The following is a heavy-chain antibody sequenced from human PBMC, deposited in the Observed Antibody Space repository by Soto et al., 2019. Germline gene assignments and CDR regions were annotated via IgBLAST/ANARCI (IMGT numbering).Heavy chain of an antibody. J-gene: IGHJ4*02. CDR3: ARNDRGGNPFFAN. CDR2: IYYSGGT. Sequence: QVQLQESGPGLVKPSETLSLTCTVSGGSLSNYYWSWIRQPPGKGLEWIGYIYYSGGTNYNPSLKSRLTISVDTSKTQLSLKLNSVTAADTAVYYCARNDRGGNPFFANWGQGTLVTVSS. V-gene: IGHV4-59*01. D-gene: IGHD2-15*01. CDR1: GGSLSNYY.